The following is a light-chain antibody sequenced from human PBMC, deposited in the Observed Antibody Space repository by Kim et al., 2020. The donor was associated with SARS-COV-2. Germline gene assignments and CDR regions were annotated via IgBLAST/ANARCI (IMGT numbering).Light chain of an antibody. V-gene: IGLV3-1*01. Sequence: SVSPGQTASITCSGDKVGDKYACWYQQKPGQSPVLVIYQDSKRPSGIPERFSGSNSGNTATLTISGTQAMDEADYYCQAWDSSLVVFGGGTQLTVL. CDR2: QDS. J-gene: IGLJ2*01. CDR3: QAWDSSLVV. CDR1: KVGDKY.